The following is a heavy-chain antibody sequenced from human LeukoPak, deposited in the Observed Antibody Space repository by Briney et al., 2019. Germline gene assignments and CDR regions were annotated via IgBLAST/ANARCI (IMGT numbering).Heavy chain of an antibody. J-gene: IGHJ4*02. Sequence: GGSLRLSCAASGFTFSTYAVNWVRQAPGKGLEWVSTISGSGDSTYYADSVKGRFTISRDNSKNTLYLQMNSLRAEDTAVYYCAKDGDIVLMVYAFDYWGQGTLVTVSS. CDR3: AKDGDIVLMVYAFDY. D-gene: IGHD2-8*01. V-gene: IGHV3-23*01. CDR1: GFTFSTYA. CDR2: ISGSGDST.